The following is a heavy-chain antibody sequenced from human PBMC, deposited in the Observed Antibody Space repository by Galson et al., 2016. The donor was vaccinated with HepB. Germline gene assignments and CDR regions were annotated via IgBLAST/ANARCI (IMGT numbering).Heavy chain of an antibody. J-gene: IGHJ4*02. CDR1: GDSISSDDYA. Sequence: TLSLTCTVSGDSISSDDYAWAWIRLPPGKGLEWIGHIYYTGNTYYSPSLRSRVTMSVDRSKNQFSRHLTSVVAAETAVYYCARGPRLLRAFGDLVSFFDYWGQGTLITVSS. V-gene: IGHV4-30-2*01. D-gene: IGHD2-8*01. CDR2: IYYTGNT. CDR3: ARGPRLLRAFGDLVSFFDY.